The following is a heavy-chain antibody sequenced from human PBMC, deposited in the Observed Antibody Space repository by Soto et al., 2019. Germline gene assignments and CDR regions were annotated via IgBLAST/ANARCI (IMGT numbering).Heavy chain of an antibody. D-gene: IGHD1-26*01. V-gene: IGHV3-21*02. CDR3: AGERSALPGARDAMDV. J-gene: IGHJ6*02. Sequence: EVRLVESGGGLVKPGGSLRVSCAASGFNFNTHSMNWVRQAPGKGLEWVSFISTSGGYKYYADSVRGRFTISRDNAKKSVYLEMNSLTADDTAVYYCAGERSALPGARDAMDVWGQGTTVTVSS. CDR1: GFNFNTHS. CDR2: ISTSGGYK.